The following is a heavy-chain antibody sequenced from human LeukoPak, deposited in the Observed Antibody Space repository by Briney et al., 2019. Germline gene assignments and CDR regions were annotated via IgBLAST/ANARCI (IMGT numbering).Heavy chain of an antibody. CDR3: ARGTQGGSSLVLDY. CDR1: GGSISSYY. D-gene: IGHD6-13*01. V-gene: IGHV4-59*01. CDR2: IYYSGST. Sequence: PSETLSLTCTVSGGSISSYYWSWIRQPPGKGLEWIGYIYYSGSTNYNPSLKSRVTISVDTSKNQFSLKLSSVTAADTAVYYCARGTQGGSSLVLDYWGQGTLVTVSS. J-gene: IGHJ4*02.